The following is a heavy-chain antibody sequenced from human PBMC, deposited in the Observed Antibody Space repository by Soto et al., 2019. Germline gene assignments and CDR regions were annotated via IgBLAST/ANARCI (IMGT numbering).Heavy chain of an antibody. CDR3: ARSFGGVYGLIIDGAYWFVL. J-gene: IGHJ5*02. D-gene: IGHD3-16*01. CDR2: INPNGGST. CDR1: GDTFTSYY. V-gene: IGHV1-46*01. Sequence: ASVKVSCKAPGDTFTSYYMHWVRQAPGHGLEWMGVINPNGGSTKCEQKFQARVTMHRDTYKSTVYMELRGLTSEDTAVYYCARSFGGVYGLIIDGAYWFVLWGQGTLVTVSS.